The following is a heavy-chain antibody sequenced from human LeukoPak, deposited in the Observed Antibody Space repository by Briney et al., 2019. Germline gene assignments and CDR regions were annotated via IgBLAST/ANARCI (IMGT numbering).Heavy chain of an antibody. V-gene: IGHV4-59*01. CDR2: IYYSGST. CDR1: GGSISSYY. Sequence: PSETLSLTCTVSGGSISSYYWSWIRQPPGKGLEWIGYIYYSGSTNYNPSLKSRVTISVDTSKNQFSLKLSSVTAADTAVYYCASSRATWNYYYYGMDAWGQGTTVTVSS. CDR3: ASSRATWNYYYYGMDA. D-gene: IGHD1-26*01. J-gene: IGHJ6*02.